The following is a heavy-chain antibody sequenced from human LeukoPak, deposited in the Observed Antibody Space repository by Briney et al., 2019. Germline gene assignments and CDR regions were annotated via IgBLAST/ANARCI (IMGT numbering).Heavy chain of an antibody. V-gene: IGHV3-23*01. CDR2: ISGSGGST. Sequence: PGGSLRLYCAASGFTFSSYAMSWVRQAPGKGLEWVSAISGSGGSTYYADSVKGRFTISRDNSKNTLYLQMNSLRAEDTAVYYCAKDLIQYDSSGYHRYYFDYWGQGTLVTVSS. J-gene: IGHJ4*02. CDR3: AKDLIQYDSSGYHRYYFDY. D-gene: IGHD3-22*01. CDR1: GFTFSSYA.